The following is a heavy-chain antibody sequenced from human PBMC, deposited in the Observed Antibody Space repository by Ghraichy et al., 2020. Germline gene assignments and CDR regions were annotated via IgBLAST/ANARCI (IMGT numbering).Heavy chain of an antibody. Sequence: SGPTLVKPTETLTLTCTVSGFSLSNARMGVSWIRQPPGKALEWLAHIFSNDEKSYSTSLKSRLTISKDTSKSQVVLTMTNMDPVDTATYYCARTPGDDYGDRNFDYWGQGTLVTVSS. CDR1: GFSLSNARMG. CDR3: ARTPGDDYGDRNFDY. V-gene: IGHV2-26*01. D-gene: IGHD4-17*01. J-gene: IGHJ4*02. CDR2: IFSNDEK.